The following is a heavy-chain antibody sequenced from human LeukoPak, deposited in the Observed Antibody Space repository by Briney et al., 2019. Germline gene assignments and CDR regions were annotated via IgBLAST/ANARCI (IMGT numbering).Heavy chain of an antibody. V-gene: IGHV4-38-2*02. CDR3: VRDIGARLPTV. D-gene: IGHD6-6*01. Sequence: SETLSLTCTVSGYSISSGYYWGWIRQPPGKGLEWIGSIYHSGSTNYNPSLKSRVTISVDTSNNQFSLNLNSVTAADTAIYYCVRDIGARLPTVWGQGTLVTVSS. CDR1: GYSISSGYY. J-gene: IGHJ4*02. CDR2: IYHSGST.